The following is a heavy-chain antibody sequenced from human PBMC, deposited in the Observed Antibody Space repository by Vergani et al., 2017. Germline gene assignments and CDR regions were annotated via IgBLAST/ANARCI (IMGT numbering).Heavy chain of an antibody. CDR1: GFTFSTYS. CDR2: ISWTSSSI. J-gene: IGHJ4*02. CDR3: ARDDTDNYSYFDY. V-gene: IGHV3-48*01. Sequence: EVQLVESGGGLVQPGGSLRLSCAASGFTFSTYSMNWVRQAPGKGLEWVSYISWTSSSIYYADSVKGRFTISRDNAKNSLYLQMNSLRAEDTAVYYCARDDTDNYSYFDYWGQGTLVTVSS. D-gene: IGHD1-20*01.